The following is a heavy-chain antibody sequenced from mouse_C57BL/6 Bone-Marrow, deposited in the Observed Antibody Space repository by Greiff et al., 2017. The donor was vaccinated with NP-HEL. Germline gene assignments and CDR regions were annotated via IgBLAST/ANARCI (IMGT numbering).Heavy chain of an antibody. D-gene: IGHD2-10*02. CDR3: ARGRRIPYGDYFDY. V-gene: IGHV1-76*01. CDR1: GYTFTDYY. Sequence: QVQLKESGAELVRPGASVKLSCKASGYTFTDYYINWVKQRPGQGLEWIARIYPGSGNTYYNEKFKGKATLTAEKSSSTAYMQLSSLTSEDSAVYFCARGRRIPYGDYFDYWGQGTTLTVSS. CDR2: IYPGSGNT. J-gene: IGHJ2*01.